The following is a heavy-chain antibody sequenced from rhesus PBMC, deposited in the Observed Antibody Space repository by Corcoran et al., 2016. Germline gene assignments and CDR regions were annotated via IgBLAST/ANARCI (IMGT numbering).Heavy chain of an antibody. CDR1: GGSFSSSNW. Sequence: QVQLQESGPAVVKPSETLSLTCAVSGGSFSSSNWWSWIRQSPGKGLEWIGGICGSVGNTAYNPCLNSRVTISKDMSKNQLSLMLSSVTAAYTAVYYCARDFIGGTGTFDCWGQGVLVTVSS. J-gene: IGHJ4*01. CDR2: ICGSVGNT. D-gene: IGHD5-42*01. V-gene: IGHV4-93*01. CDR3: ARDFIGGTGTFDC.